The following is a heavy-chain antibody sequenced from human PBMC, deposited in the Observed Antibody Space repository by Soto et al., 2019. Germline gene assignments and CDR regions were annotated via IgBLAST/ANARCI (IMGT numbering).Heavy chain of an antibody. CDR2: IRSKASGGTT. J-gene: IGHJ3*01. V-gene: IGHV3-49*03. Sequence: EVQLVESGGDLVQPGRSLRLSCTTSGFTFGDHAMSWLRQAPGKGLEWISFIRSKASGGTTEYAASVKGRFSISRDDSTSIAYLKMNSLTTEDTAVYYCTRDLFAVRAFDVWGQGTMVIVSS. D-gene: IGHD4-17*01. CDR3: TRDLFAVRAFDV. CDR1: GFTFGDHA.